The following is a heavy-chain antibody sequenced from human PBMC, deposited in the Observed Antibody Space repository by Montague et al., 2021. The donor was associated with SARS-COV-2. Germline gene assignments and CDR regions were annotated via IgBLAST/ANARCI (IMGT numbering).Heavy chain of an antibody. D-gene: IGHD3-10*01. CDR1: GFTFSSYA. V-gene: IGHV3-23*01. CDR3: AKGLSSGSYYSSYFDY. CDR2: ISGSGGST. Sequence: SLRLSCEVYGFTFSSYAMSWVRQAPGKGLEWVSVISGSGGSTYYXDSXKGRFTISRDNSKNTLYLQMNSLRAEDTAVYHCAKGLSSGSYYSSYFDYWGRGTLVTVSS. J-gene: IGHJ4*02.